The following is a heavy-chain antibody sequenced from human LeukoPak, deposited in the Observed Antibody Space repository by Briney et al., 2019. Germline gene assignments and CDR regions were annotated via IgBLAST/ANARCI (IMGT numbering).Heavy chain of an antibody. Sequence: PSQPLSLTCSVSGPSTTSVDYYWCWSRQPQGRGLEGSWYILYSEITYYSPSLKSRVTRSVDPSKHQFSPKLSSVTAAATSVSYCASYCSSPSGSDFRDSWGQGTLLTVSS. CDR3: ASYCSSPSGSDFRDS. CDR1: GPSTTSVDYY. CDR2: ILYSEIT. J-gene: IGHJ4*02. D-gene: IGHD2-2*01. V-gene: IGHV4-30-4*08.